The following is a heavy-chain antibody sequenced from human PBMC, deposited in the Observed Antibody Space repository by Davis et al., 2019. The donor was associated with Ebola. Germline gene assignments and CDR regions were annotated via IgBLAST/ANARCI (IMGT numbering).Heavy chain of an antibody. CDR3: ASHYGGNSVSAFDI. D-gene: IGHD4-23*01. CDR2: ISSSSSYI. J-gene: IGHJ3*02. Sequence: GESLKISCAASGFTFSSYAMSWVRQAPGKGLEWVSSISSSSSYIYYADSVKGRFTISRDNAKNSLYLQMNSLRAEDTAVYYCASHYGGNSVSAFDIWGQGTMVTVSS. CDR1: GFTFSSYA. V-gene: IGHV3-21*01.